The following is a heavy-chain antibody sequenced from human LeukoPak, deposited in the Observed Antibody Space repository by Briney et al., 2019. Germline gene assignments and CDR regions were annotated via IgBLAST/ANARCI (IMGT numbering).Heavy chain of an antibody. CDR2: IYYSGST. Sequence: SETLSLTCTVSDSSISSSSYYWGWIRQPPGKGLEWIGSIYYSGSTYYNPSLKSRVTISVDTSKNQFSLKLSSVTAADTAVYYCESTVTKAPYYYYGMDVWGQGTTVTVSS. D-gene: IGHD4-17*01. J-gene: IGHJ6*02. CDR3: ESTVTKAPYYYYGMDV. CDR1: DSSISSSSYY. V-gene: IGHV4-39*01.